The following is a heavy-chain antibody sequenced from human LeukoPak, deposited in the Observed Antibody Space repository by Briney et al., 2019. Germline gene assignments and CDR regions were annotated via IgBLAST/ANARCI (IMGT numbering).Heavy chain of an antibody. CDR3: AKDYDSSGYYLPPVSFFDY. J-gene: IGHJ4*02. V-gene: IGHV3-23*01. Sequence: GGSLRLSCAASGFTFSSYAMSWVRQAPGKGLEWVSAISGSGGSTYYADSVKGRFTISRDNSKNTLYLQMNSLRAEDTAVYYCAKDYDSSGYYLPPVSFFDYWGQGTLVTVSS. D-gene: IGHD3-22*01. CDR1: GFTFSSYA. CDR2: ISGSGGST.